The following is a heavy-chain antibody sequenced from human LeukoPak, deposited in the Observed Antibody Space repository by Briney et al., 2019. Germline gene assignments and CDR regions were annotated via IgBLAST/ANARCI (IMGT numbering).Heavy chain of an antibody. CDR1: GGSISSSNYY. CDR2: IYYSGST. Sequence: SETLSLTCTVSGGSISSSNYYWGWIRQPPGKGLEWIGSIYYSGSTYYNPSLKSRVTLSVDTSKNQFSLKLSSVTAADTAVYYCARAGGGYSYAIDYWGQGTLVTVSS. J-gene: IGHJ4*02. V-gene: IGHV4-39*01. D-gene: IGHD5-18*01. CDR3: ARAGGGYSYAIDY.